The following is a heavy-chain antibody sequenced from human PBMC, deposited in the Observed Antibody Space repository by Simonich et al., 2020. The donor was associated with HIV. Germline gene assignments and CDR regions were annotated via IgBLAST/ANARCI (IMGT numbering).Heavy chain of an antibody. J-gene: IGHJ2*01. V-gene: IGHV3-11*01. D-gene: IGHD6-19*01. Sequence: QVQLVESGGGLVKPGGSLRLSCAASGFTFSDYYMNWIRQAPGKGLEWISYISSSGSTIYYADSVKGRFTISRDNAKNSLFLQMNSLRAEDTAVYYCASIVPGTWYFDLWGRDTLVTVSS. CDR2: ISSSGSTI. CDR1: GFTFSDYY. CDR3: ASIVPGTWYFDL.